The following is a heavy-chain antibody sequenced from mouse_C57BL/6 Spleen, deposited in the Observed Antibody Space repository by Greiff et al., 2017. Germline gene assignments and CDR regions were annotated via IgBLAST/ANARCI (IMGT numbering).Heavy chain of an antibody. CDR1: GYAFSSYW. J-gene: IGHJ2*01. CDR3: ATCGNYYGSSYFDY. D-gene: IGHD1-1*01. Sequence: VQLQQSGAELVKPGASVKISCKASGYAFSSYWMNWVKQRLGKGLEGCGQIYPGDGDTNYNGKFKGQATLTADKSSSTAYMQLSSLTSEDSAVYVCATCGNYYGSSYFDYWGQGTTLTVSS. V-gene: IGHV1-80*01. CDR2: IYPGDGDT.